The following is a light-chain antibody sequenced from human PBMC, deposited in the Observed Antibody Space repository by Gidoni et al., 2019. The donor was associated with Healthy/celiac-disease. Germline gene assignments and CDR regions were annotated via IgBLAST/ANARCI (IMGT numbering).Light chain of an antibody. V-gene: IGKV1-13*02. Sequence: AIQLTQSPSSLSASVGDRVTITCRASQGISSALAWYQQKPGKAPTLLIYDASSLESGVPSRFSGSGSGTDFTLTISSLQPEDFATYYCQQFNSYPFGQGTKLEIK. CDR3: QQFNSYP. CDR1: QGISSA. CDR2: DAS. J-gene: IGKJ2*01.